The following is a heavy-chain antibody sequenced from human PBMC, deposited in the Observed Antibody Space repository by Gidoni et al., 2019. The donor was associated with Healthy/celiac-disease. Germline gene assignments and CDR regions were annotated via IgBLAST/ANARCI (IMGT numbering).Heavy chain of an antibody. V-gene: IGHV3-30-3*01. CDR2: ISYDGSNK. Sequence: QVQLVESGGGVVQPGRSLRLSCAASGFTFSSYAMHWVRQAPGKGLEWVAVISYDGSNKYYADSVKGRFTISRDNSKNTLYLQMNSLRAEDTAVYYCARRPHRRSGQRGDAFDIWGQGTMVTVSS. CDR1: GFTFSSYA. J-gene: IGHJ3*02. D-gene: IGHD3-3*01. CDR3: ARRPHRRSGQRGDAFDI.